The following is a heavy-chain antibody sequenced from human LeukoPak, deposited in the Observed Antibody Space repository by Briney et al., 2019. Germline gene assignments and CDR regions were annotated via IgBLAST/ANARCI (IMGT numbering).Heavy chain of an antibody. D-gene: IGHD6-6*01. CDR1: GFTFSNYG. Sequence: GGSLRLSCAASGFTFSNYGMNWVRQAPGKGLEWVSYISSSGSTIYYADSVKGRFTISRDNSKNTLYLQMNSLRAEDTAVYYCAKDRSIAARFFDYWGQGTLVTVSS. CDR2: ISSSGSTI. J-gene: IGHJ4*02. V-gene: IGHV3-48*01. CDR3: AKDRSIAARFFDY.